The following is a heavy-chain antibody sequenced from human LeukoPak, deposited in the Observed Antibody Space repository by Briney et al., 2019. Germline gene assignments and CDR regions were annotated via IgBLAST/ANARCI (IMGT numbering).Heavy chain of an antibody. CDR2: INPDGNKK. CDR1: GLTFSSSW. V-gene: IGHV3-7*01. Sequence: GGSLRLSCAVSGLTFSSSWMDWVRQAPGKGLEWVASINPDGNKKYSADSVKGRFTISRDNAKNTLYLQMNSLRGEDTAVYYCARGASNRFDYWGQGTLVTVSS. J-gene: IGHJ4*02. CDR3: ARGASNRFDY. D-gene: IGHD1-14*01.